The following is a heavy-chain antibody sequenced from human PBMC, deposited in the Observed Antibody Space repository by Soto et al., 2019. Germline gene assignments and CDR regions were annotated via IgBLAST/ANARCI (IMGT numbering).Heavy chain of an antibody. J-gene: IGHJ3*02. V-gene: IGHV1-2*04. CDR2: INPNSGDT. CDR1: GYNFTGYY. Sequence: QVQLVQSGAEVKKPGASVKVSCKASGYNFTGYYMHWVRQAPGQGLEWMGWINPNSGDTNYAQKFQGCVTMTRDTSISTAYMELSRLRSDDTAGYYCARDGVTRCAFDIWGQGTMVTVSS. D-gene: IGHD3-3*01. CDR3: ARDGVTRCAFDI.